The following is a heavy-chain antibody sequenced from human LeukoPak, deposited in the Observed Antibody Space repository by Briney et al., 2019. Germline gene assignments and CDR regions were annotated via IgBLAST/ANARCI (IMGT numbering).Heavy chain of an antibody. V-gene: IGHV4-34*01. CDR3: ARGPSDCSSTSCYRRWFDP. Sequence: SGTLSLTCAVYGGSFSGYYWSWIRQPPGKGLEWVGEINHSGSTNYNPSLKSRVTISVDTSKNQFSLKLSSVTAADTAVYYCARGPSDCSSTSCYRRWFDPWGQGTLVTVSS. CDR1: GGSFSGYY. J-gene: IGHJ5*02. CDR2: INHSGST. D-gene: IGHD2-2*02.